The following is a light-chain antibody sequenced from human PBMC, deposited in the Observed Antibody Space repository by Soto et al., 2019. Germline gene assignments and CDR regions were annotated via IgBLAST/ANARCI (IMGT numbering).Light chain of an antibody. CDR1: SSDVGAYNY. CDR2: DVS. Sequence: QSALTQPASVSGSPGQSITISCTGTSSDVGAYNYVSWYQQHPRKAPKLMIYDVSNRPSGVSNRFSGSKFGNTASLTLSGPPAEDQADYYCSSYTSSTTWVFGGGTKLTVL. V-gene: IGLV2-14*01. CDR3: SSYTSSTTWV. J-gene: IGLJ3*02.